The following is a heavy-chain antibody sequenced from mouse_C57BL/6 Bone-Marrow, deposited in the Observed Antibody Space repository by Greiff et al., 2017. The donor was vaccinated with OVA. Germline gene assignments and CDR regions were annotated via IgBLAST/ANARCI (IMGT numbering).Heavy chain of an antibody. CDR1: GYAFSNDC. CDR2: IYPGDGDI. J-gene: IGHJ2*01. V-gene: IGHV1-80*01. CDR3: ERGAN. Sequence: VQLQQSGAELVKPGASVKISCKASGYAFSNDCMNWVKQRPGKGLEWIGQIYPGDGDINYNGKFKGKATMTADTSSSTAYMQFSSLTSEDSAVYLCERGANWGQGTTLTVSA.